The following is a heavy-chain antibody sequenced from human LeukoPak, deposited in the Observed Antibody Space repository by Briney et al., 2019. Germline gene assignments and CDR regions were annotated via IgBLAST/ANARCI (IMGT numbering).Heavy chain of an antibody. J-gene: IGHJ4*02. Sequence: GGSLRLSCAASGFTFSSYGMRWVRQAPGKGLEWVAVIWYDGSNKYYADSVKGRFTISRDNSKNTLYLQMNSLRAEDTAVYYCARDLGSVVAGSSGYYYYFDYWGQGTLVTVSS. CDR2: IWYDGSNK. CDR1: GFTFSSYG. V-gene: IGHV3-33*01. D-gene: IGHD3-22*01. CDR3: ARDLGSVVAGSSGYYYYFDY.